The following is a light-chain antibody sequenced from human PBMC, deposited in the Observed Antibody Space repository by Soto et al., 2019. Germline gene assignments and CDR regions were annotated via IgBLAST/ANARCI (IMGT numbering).Light chain of an antibody. Sequence: MAQAPATRCVSPVQIATLSCRAGQGVTTNFAWYQQKSGQSPRLLIYDVSIRATGVPARFSGTGSETDFTLTISGLQSEDSAVYFCQQYNNWPFSFGQGTRLRL. CDR3: QQYNNWPFS. V-gene: IGKV3-15*01. J-gene: IGKJ5*01. CDR1: QGVTTN. CDR2: DVS.